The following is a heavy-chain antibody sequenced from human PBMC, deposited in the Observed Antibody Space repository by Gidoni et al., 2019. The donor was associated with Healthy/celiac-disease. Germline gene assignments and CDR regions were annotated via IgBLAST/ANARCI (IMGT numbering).Heavy chain of an antibody. J-gene: IGHJ4*02. CDR2: ISSYNGNT. D-gene: IGHD2-15*01. CDR3: ARDRAGYCSGGSCQDIGY. CDR1: GYTFTSYG. V-gene: IGHV1-18*04. Sequence: QVQLVQSGAEVKKPGASVKVSCKASGYTFTSYGISWVRQAPGQGLEWMGWISSYNGNTNSAQKLQGRVTMTTDTSTSTAYMELRSLRSDDTAVYYCARDRAGYCSGGSCQDIGYWGQGTLVTVSS.